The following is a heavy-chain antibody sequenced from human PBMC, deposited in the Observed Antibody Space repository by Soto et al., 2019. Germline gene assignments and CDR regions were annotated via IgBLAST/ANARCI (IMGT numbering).Heavy chain of an antibody. J-gene: IGHJ4*02. Sequence: ASVKVSCKASGYTFTSYDINWVRQATGQGLEWMGWMNPNSGNTGYAQKFQGRVTMTTDTSTSTAYMELRSLRSDYTAVYYCARCLGSGGSCSVGYWGQGTLVTVSS. CDR3: ARCLGSGGSCSVGY. CDR2: MNPNSGNT. D-gene: IGHD2-15*01. CDR1: GYTFTSYD. V-gene: IGHV1-8*01.